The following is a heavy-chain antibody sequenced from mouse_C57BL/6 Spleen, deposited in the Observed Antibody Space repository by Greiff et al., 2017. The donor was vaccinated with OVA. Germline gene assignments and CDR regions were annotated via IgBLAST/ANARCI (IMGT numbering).Heavy chain of an antibody. CDR1: GYAFSSSW. CDR2: IYPGDGDT. Sequence: VHLVESGPELVKPGASVKISCKASGYAFSSSWMNWVKQRPGKGLEWIGRIYPGDGDTNYNGKFKGKATLTADKSSSTAYMQLSSLTSEDSAVYFCARGGYGSSYPPWFAYWGQGTLVTVSA. CDR3: ARGGYGSSYPPWFAY. J-gene: IGHJ3*01. V-gene: IGHV1-82*01. D-gene: IGHD1-1*01.